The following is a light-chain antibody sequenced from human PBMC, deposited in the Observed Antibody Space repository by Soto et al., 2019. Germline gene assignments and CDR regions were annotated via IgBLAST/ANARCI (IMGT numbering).Light chain of an antibody. CDR3: QQSYMDPIT. CDR1: QTISSW. Sequence: SVGDRVTITCQASQTISSWLAWYQQKPGKAPNLLIYDASRLQSGVPSRFSGSGGGTDFTLSISSVQPEDFATYFCQQSYMDPITLGQGTRLEIK. J-gene: IGKJ5*01. CDR2: DAS. V-gene: IGKV1-39*01.